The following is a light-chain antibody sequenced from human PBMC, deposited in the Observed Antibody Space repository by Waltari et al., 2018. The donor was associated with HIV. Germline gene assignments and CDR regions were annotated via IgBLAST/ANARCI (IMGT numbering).Light chain of an antibody. CDR3: SSYSRTSTFV. V-gene: IGLV2-14*03. J-gene: IGLJ1*01. CDR1: RSDIGDYDF. Sequence: QSALTQPASVSGSPGQSITISCTGTRSDIGDYDFVAWYQQHPGKAPKLMIYDVIQLPSGVSLRFSCSKSGNTASLTISGLQAEDEADYYCSSYSRTSTFVFGTGTKVTVL. CDR2: DVI.